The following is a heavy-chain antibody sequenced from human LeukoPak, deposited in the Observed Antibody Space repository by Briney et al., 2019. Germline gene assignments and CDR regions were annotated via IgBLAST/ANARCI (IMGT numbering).Heavy chain of an antibody. J-gene: IGHJ4*02. V-gene: IGHV3-48*03. CDR2: IGSFGTTI. CDR3: AKVDTEAFYFDF. CDR1: GFTFSSYE. Sequence: GGSLRLSCAASGFTFSSYEMNWVRQAPGKGLEWVSYIGSFGTTISYADSVKGRFTISRDNAKSSLYLQMSSLRAEDTAVYYFAKVDTEAFYFDFWGQGTLVTVSS. D-gene: IGHD5-18*01.